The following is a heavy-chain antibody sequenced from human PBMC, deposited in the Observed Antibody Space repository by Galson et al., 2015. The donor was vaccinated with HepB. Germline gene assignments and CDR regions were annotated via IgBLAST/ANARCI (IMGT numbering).Heavy chain of an antibody. J-gene: IGHJ3*02. CDR1: GYTFTSYY. CDR2: INPSGGST. Sequence: SVKVSCKASGYTFTSYYMHWVRQAPGQGLEWMGIINPSGGSTSYAQKFQGRVTMTRDTSTSTVYMELSSLRSEDTAVYYCARDHGNYYGSGGGAFDIWGQGTMVTVSS. D-gene: IGHD3-10*01. V-gene: IGHV1-46*01. CDR3: ARDHGNYYGSGGGAFDI.